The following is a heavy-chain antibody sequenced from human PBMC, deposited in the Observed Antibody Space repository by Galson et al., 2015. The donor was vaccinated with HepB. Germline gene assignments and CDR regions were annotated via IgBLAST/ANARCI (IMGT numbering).Heavy chain of an antibody. D-gene: IGHD2-2*01. V-gene: IGHV3-7*01. CDR3: ARDIVLCSSTSGPYYYYYMDV. CDR1: GFTFSNFW. CDR2: IKYDGGEK. J-gene: IGHJ6*03. Sequence: SLRLSCAASGFTFSNFWMSWVRQAPGKGLEWVANIKYDGGEKYYVDSVKGRFTISRDNAKNSLYLQMNSLRAEDTAVYYCARDIVLCSSTSGPYYYYYMDVWGKGTTVTVSS.